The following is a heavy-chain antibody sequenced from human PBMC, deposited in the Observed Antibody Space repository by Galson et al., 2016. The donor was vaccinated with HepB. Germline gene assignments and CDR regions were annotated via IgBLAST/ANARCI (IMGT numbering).Heavy chain of an antibody. D-gene: IGHD7-27*01. J-gene: IGHJ4*02. Sequence: SETLSLTCNLPPNYSWGWIRQPPGKVHEWIGSINFRGNTFYNPSLASRVTISVDTSRNELSLRLTSVTASDTAVYYCARHRTGEFFNPSDSWGRGILVTVSS. CDR2: INFRGNT. V-gene: IGHV4-39*01. CDR3: ARHRTGEFFNPSDS. CDR1: PNYS.